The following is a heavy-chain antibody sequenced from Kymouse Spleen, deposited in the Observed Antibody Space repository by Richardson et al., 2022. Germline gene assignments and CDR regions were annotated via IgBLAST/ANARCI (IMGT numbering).Heavy chain of an antibody. V-gene: IGHV3-9*01. J-gene: IGHJ4*02. Sequence: EVQLVESGGGLVQPGRSLRLSCAASGFTFDDYAMHWVRQAPGKGLEWVSGISWNSGSIGYADSVKGRFTISRDNAKNSLYLQMNSLRAEDTALYYCAKDPSSSCGGYYFDYWGQGTLVTVSS. CDR1: GFTFDDYA. D-gene: IGHD6-13*01,IGHD6-6*01. CDR3: AKDPSSSCGGYYFDY. CDR2: ISWNSGSI.